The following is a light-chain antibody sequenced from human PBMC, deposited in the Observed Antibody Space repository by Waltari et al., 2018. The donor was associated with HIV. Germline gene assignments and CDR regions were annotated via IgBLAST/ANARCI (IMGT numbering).Light chain of an antibody. Sequence: QSVLTQPPSVSGAPGQRVTVSCTGSDSNIGAGYDVHWYQQPRGTAPKLLIFATDTRPSGVPDRFSGSKSGTSASLAITGLQAEDEADYYCQSYDNSLSGWVFGGGTKLTV. J-gene: IGLJ3*02. CDR1: DSNIGAGYD. V-gene: IGLV1-40*01. CDR3: QSYDNSLSGWV. CDR2: ATD.